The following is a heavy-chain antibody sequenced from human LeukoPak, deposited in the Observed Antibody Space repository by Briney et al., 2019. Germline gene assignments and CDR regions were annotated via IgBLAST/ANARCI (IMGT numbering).Heavy chain of an antibody. CDR2: IYHSGST. J-gene: IGHJ5*02. CDR1: GYSISSGYY. CDR3: AREGYDFWSGPRPNWFDP. D-gene: IGHD3-3*01. V-gene: IGHV4-38-2*02. Sequence: NPSETLSLTCTVSGYSISSGYYWAWIRQPPGQGLEWLGIIYHSGSTYYNPSLKSRVTISVDTSKNQFSLKLSSVTAADTAVYYCAREGYDFWSGPRPNWFDPWGQGTLVTVSS.